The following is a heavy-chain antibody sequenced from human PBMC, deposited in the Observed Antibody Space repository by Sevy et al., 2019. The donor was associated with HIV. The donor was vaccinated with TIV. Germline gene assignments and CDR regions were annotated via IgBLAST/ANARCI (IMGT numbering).Heavy chain of an antibody. CDR1: GFIVSSNY. D-gene: IGHD2-15*01. CDR3: ARAPPGYCSGDDCYGIGS. J-gene: IGHJ4*02. V-gene: IGHV3-66*01. Sequence: GGSLRLSCAASGFIVSSNYMSWVRQAPGKGLEWVSVIHGGDSTYYADSVKGRLTISRDNSKNTLYLQMNSLRAEDTAVYYCARAPPGYCSGDDCYGIGSWGQGTLVTVSS. CDR2: IHGGDST.